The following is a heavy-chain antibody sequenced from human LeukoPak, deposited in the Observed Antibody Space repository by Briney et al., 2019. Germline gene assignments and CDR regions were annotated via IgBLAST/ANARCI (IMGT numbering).Heavy chain of an antibody. CDR2: ISYDGSNK. Sequence: GRSLRLSCAASGFTFSSYAMHWVRQAPGKGLEWVAVISYDGSNKYYADSVKGRFTISRDNSKNTLSLQMSGLRAEDTAIYYCAKEGLYFYDSSGFYPFDYWGQGTLVTVSS. V-gene: IGHV3-30*14. J-gene: IGHJ4*02. CDR3: AKEGLYFYDSSGFYPFDY. D-gene: IGHD3-22*01. CDR1: GFTFSSYA.